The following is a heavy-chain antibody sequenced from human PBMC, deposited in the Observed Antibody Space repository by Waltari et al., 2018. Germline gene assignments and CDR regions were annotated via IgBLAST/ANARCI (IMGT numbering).Heavy chain of an antibody. J-gene: IGHJ5*02. Sequence: QVQLQESGPGLVKPSETLSLTCTVSGCSISSYYWIWTRPPPGKGLEWIGYIYYSGSTNYNPSLKSRVTISVDTSKNQFSLKLSSVTAADTVVYYCARTWFGELYFWFDPWGQGTLVTVSS. CDR3: ARTWFGELYFWFDP. CDR1: GCSISSYY. CDR2: IYYSGST. V-gene: IGHV4-59*01. D-gene: IGHD3-10*01.